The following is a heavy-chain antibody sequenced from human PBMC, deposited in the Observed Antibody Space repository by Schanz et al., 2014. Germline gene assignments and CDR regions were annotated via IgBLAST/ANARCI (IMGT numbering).Heavy chain of an antibody. V-gene: IGHV3-72*01. CDR3: TRVTISTGGDGLDV. Sequence: PGGSLRLSCAASGFTFSAYYMDWVRQAPGKRLEWVGRTRNRANNYFTEYAASVKGRFTISRDDSKNSLYLQMSSLKSEDTALYYCTRVTISTGGDGLDVWGQGTTVTVSS. CDR1: GFTFSAYY. D-gene: IGHD3-16*01. J-gene: IGHJ6*02. CDR2: TRNRANNYFT.